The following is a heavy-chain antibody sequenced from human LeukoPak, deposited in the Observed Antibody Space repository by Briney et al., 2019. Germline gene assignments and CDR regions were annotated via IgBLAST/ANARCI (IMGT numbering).Heavy chain of an antibody. V-gene: IGHV4-39*07. CDR3: ARGYCTNAVCSLGPTQA. J-gene: IGHJ4*02. Sequence: SETLSLTCTVPGGSISSSSYYWGWIRQPPGKGLEWIGSIYYSGSTYYNPSIKSRVTISVDTSKNQFSLKLSSVTAADTAVYYCARGYCTNAVCSLGPTQAWGQGTLVTVSS. D-gene: IGHD2-8*01. CDR1: GGSISSSSYY. CDR2: IYYSGST.